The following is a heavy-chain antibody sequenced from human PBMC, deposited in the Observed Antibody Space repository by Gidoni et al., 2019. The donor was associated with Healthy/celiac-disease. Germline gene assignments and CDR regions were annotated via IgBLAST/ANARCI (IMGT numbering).Heavy chain of an antibody. Sequence: EVQLVESGGGLVQTGGSLRLSCAASGFTFSSYEMNWVRQAPGKGLEWVSYIISIVSTIYYAASVKGRFTISRDNAKNSLYLQMNSLRSEDTAVYYCARGGGSNGTPLDYWGQGTLVTVSS. CDR3: ARGGGSNGTPLDY. D-gene: IGHD3-16*01. CDR2: IISIVSTI. J-gene: IGHJ4*02. V-gene: IGHV3-48*03. CDR1: GFTFSSYE.